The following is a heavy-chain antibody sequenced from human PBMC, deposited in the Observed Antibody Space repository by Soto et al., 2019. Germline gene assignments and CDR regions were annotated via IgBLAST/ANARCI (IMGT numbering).Heavy chain of an antibody. D-gene: IGHD6-13*01. Sequence: QVQLVESGGGVVQPGRSLRLSCAASGFTFSSYGMHWVRQAPGKGLGWVAVISYDGSNKYYADSVKGRFTISRDNSKNTLYLQMNSLRAEDTAVYYCAKEYGSSSLSPDFDYWGQGTLVTVSS. J-gene: IGHJ4*02. CDR2: ISYDGSNK. V-gene: IGHV3-30*18. CDR1: GFTFSSYG. CDR3: AKEYGSSSLSPDFDY.